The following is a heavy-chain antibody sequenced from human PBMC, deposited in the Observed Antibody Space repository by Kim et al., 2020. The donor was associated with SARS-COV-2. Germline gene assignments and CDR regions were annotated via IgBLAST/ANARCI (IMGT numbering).Heavy chain of an antibody. Sequence: GGSLRLSCAASGFTFSSYGMHWVRQAPGKGLEWVAVISYDGSNKYYADSVKGRFTISRDNSKNTLYLQMNSLRAEDTAVYYCANNYYGDPYYFDYWGQGTLVTVSS. CDR3: ANNYYGDPYYFDY. CDR2: ISYDGSNK. V-gene: IGHV3-30*18. J-gene: IGHJ4*02. CDR1: GFTFSSYG. D-gene: IGHD3-10*01.